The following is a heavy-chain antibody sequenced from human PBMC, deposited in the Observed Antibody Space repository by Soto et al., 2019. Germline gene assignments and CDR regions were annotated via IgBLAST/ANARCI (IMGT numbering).Heavy chain of an antibody. CDR1: GYSFTSYW. J-gene: IGHJ3*02. Sequence: PGESLKISCKVSGYSFTSYWIGWVRQMPGKGLEWMGIIYPGDSDTRYSPSFQGQVTISADKSISTAYLQWSSLKASDTAMYYCARRAGGVVLPAAIFGAFDIWGQGTMVTVSS. CDR2: IYPGDSDT. D-gene: IGHD2-2*01. V-gene: IGHV5-51*01. CDR3: ARRAGGVVLPAAIFGAFDI.